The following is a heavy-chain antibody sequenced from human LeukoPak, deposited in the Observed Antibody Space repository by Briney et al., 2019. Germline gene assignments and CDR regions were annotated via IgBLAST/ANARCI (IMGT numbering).Heavy chain of an antibody. CDR1: GFTFSTYH. Sequence: GGSLRLSCAASGFTFSTYHINWVRQAPGKGLEWVSSISSNSDYIYYADSVKGRFTISRDNAKNSLYLQMNSLRAEDTAVYYCARGLCGGDCYDYWGQGTLVTVSS. J-gene: IGHJ4*02. CDR2: ISSNSDYI. CDR3: ARGLCGGDCYDY. D-gene: IGHD2-21*01. V-gene: IGHV3-21*01.